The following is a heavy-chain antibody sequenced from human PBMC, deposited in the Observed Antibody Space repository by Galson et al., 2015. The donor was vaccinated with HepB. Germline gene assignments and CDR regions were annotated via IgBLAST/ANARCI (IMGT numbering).Heavy chain of an antibody. D-gene: IGHD1-26*01. V-gene: IGHV1-69*04. CDR2: IIPILGIA. J-gene: IGHJ4*02. CDR3: ARGGGSYYTVGALDY. CDR1: GGTFSSYA. Sequence: SVKVSCKASGGTFSSYAISWVRQAPGQGLEWMGRIIPILGIANYAQKFQGRVTITADKSTSTAYMELSSLRSEDTAVYYCARGGGSYYTVGALDYWGQGTLVTVSS.